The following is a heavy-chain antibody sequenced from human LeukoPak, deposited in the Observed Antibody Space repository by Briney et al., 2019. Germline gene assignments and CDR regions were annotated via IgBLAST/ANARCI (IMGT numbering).Heavy chain of an antibody. CDR2: IYYSGST. D-gene: IGHD3-10*01. CDR1: GGSISSYY. Sequence: SETLSLTCTVSGGSISSYYWSWIRQPPGKGLEWIGYIYYSGSTNYNPSLKSRVTISVDTSKNQFSLKLSSVTAADTVVYYCARAGMVRGVIWGPFDYWGQGTLVTVSS. CDR3: ARAGMVRGVIWGPFDY. J-gene: IGHJ4*02. V-gene: IGHV4-59*01.